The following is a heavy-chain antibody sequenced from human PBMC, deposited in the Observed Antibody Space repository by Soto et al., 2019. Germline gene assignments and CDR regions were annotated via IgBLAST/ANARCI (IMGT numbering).Heavy chain of an antibody. CDR1: GGTFSSYA. J-gene: IGHJ6*02. CDR3: ARVIEVRGVIPGYYYYGMDV. Sequence: ASVKVSCKAPGGTFSSYAISWVRQAPGQGLEWMGGIIPIFGTANYAQKFQGRVTITADESTSTAYMELSSLRSEDTAVYYCARVIEVRGVIPGYYYYGMDVWGQGTTVTVSS. V-gene: IGHV1-69*13. D-gene: IGHD3-10*01. CDR2: IIPIFGTA.